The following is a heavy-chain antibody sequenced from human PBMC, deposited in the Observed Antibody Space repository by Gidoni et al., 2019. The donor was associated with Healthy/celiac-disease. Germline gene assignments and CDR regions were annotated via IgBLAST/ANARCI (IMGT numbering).Heavy chain of an antibody. CDR3: AKDTRVYSSSWYGWDYYYGMDV. V-gene: IGHV3-30*18. J-gene: IGHJ6*02. Sequence: VQPGRSLRLSCAASGFTFSSYGMHWVRQAPGKGLAWVAVISYDGSNKYYADSVKGRFTISRDNSKNTLYLQMNSLRAEDTAVYYCAKDTRVYSSSWYGWDYYYGMDVWGQGTTVTVSS. CDR1: GFTFSSYG. CDR2: ISYDGSNK. D-gene: IGHD6-13*01.